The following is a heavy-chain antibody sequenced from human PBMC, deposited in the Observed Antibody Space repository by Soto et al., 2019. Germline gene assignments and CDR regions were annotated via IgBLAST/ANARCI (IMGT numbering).Heavy chain of an antibody. CDR1: GGSISSGGYY. CDR3: ARDPSTTVTPPYYYGMDV. D-gene: IGHD4-17*01. Sequence: SETLSLTCTVSGGSISSGGYYWSWIRQHPGKGLEWIGYIYYSGSTYYNPSLKSRVTISVDTSKNQFSLKLSSVTAADTAVYYCARDPSTTVTPPYYYGMDVWGQGTTVTVSS. V-gene: IGHV4-31*03. J-gene: IGHJ6*02. CDR2: IYYSGST.